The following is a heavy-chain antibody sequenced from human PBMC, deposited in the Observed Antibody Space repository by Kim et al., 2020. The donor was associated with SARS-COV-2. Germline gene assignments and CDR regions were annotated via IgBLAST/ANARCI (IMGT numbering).Heavy chain of an antibody. D-gene: IGHD2-15*01. CDR2: IWYDGRNK. J-gene: IGHJ4*02. CDR3: ARDLNQGIPLLYYFDY. V-gene: IGHV3-33*01. Sequence: GGSLRLSCAASGFTFSSYGMHWVRQAPGKGLEWVAVIWYDGRNKYYVDSVKGRFTISRDNSKNTLSLQMNSLRAEDTAVYYCARDLNQGIPLLYYFDYWGQGTLVTVSS. CDR1: GFTFSSYG.